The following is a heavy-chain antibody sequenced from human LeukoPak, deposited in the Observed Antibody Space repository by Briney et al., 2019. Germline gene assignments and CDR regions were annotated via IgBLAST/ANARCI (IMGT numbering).Heavy chain of an antibody. D-gene: IGHD6-6*01. Sequence: LRLSCAASGFTFSDYYMSWIRQPPGKGLEWIGEINHSGSTNYNPSLKSRVTISVDTSKNQFSLKLSSVTAADTAVYYCASRGVSIAEDFDYWGQGTLVTVSS. CDR2: INHSGST. V-gene: IGHV4-34*01. CDR3: ASRGVSIAEDFDY. J-gene: IGHJ4*02. CDR1: GFTFSDYY.